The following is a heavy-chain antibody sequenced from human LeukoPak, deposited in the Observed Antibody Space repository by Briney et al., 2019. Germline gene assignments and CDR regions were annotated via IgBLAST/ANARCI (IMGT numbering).Heavy chain of an antibody. CDR1: GFTFSSYA. CDR2: ISGSGGST. D-gene: IGHD3-3*01. CDR3: AKHPYYDFWSGYPFYFDY. V-gene: IGHV3-23*01. Sequence: GGSLRLSCAASGFTFSSYARSWVRQAPGKGLEWVSAISGSGGSTYYADSVKGRFTISRDNSKTTLYLQMNSVRAEDTAVYYCAKHPYYDFWSGYPFYFDYWGQGTLVTVSS. J-gene: IGHJ4*02.